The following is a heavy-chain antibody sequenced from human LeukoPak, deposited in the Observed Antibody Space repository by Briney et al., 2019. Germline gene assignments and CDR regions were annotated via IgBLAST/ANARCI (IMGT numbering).Heavy chain of an antibody. Sequence: GESLKISCKGSGYTFISYCIAWVRQMPGKGMEWAGIICPGDSETRYSPSFQGQVTISADKSISTAYLQWSSLKASDTAVYFCARRGSSWYGDFWGQGTLVTVSS. J-gene: IGHJ4*02. CDR1: GYTFISYC. CDR2: ICPGDSET. V-gene: IGHV5-51*01. CDR3: ARRGSSWYGDF. D-gene: IGHD6-13*01.